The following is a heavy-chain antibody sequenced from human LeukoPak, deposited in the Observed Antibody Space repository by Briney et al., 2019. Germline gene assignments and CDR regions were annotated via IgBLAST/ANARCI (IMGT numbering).Heavy chain of an antibody. J-gene: IGHJ4*02. V-gene: IGHV3-73*01. Sequence: GGSLRLSCAASGFTFSGSVMDWVRQASGKGLEWVGRIRSKANSYATAYAASVRGRFTISRDDSKNTSYLQMNSLKTEDTAVYYCTRNDYYDEYWGQGTLVTVSS. CDR3: TRNDYYDEY. CDR2: IRSKANSYAT. CDR1: GFTFSGSV. D-gene: IGHD3-3*01.